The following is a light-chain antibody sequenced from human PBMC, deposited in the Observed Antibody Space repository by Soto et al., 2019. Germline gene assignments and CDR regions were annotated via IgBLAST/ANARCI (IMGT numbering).Light chain of an antibody. Sequence: QSVLTQPPSVSGAPGQTVTISCTGTRSNIGAYDVHWYQQIPGTAPKLLIYGNSNRPSGVPDRFSGSKSGTSASLAITGLQAEDEADYYCQSYDSSLSVLFVFGTGTKLTVL. V-gene: IGLV1-40*01. CDR3: QSYDSSLSVLFV. CDR2: GNS. J-gene: IGLJ1*01. CDR1: RSNIGAYD.